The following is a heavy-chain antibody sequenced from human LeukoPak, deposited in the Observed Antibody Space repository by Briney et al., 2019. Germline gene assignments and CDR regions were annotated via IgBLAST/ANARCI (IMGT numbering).Heavy chain of an antibody. CDR1: GYTFTSYG. J-gene: IGHJ3*02. CDR2: ISAYNGNT. CDR3: ARERDTIFGVVIFGGAFDI. Sequence: ASVKVSCKASGYTFTSYGISWVRQASGQGLEWMGWISAYNGNTNYAQKLQGRVTMTTDTPTSTAYMELRSLRSDDTAVYYCARERDTIFGVVIFGGAFDIWGQRTMVTVSS. V-gene: IGHV1-18*01. D-gene: IGHD3-3*01.